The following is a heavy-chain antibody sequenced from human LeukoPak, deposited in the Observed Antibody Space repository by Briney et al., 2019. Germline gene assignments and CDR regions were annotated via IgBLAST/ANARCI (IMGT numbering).Heavy chain of an antibody. CDR1: GFTFSSYA. CDR3: AKDREGLSSGYDLEYFDY. J-gene: IGHJ4*02. D-gene: IGHD5-12*01. Sequence: GGSLRLSCAASGFTFSSYAMNWVRQAPGKGLEWVSAISGGGTTYYADSVKGRFTISRDNSKNTLFLQMNSLRAEDTAVYYCAKDREGLSSGYDLEYFDYWGQGTLVTVSS. CDR2: ISGGGTT. V-gene: IGHV3-23*01.